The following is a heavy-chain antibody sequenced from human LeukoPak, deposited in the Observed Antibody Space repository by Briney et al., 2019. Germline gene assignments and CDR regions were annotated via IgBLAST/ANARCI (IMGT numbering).Heavy chain of an antibody. CDR3: TRDSQDSYVYYMVV. J-gene: IGHJ6*03. Sequence: GGSLRLSCAVSGFTFSRYWMSWVRQAPGKGLEWVANINKDGSVKYYVDSVKGRFTISRDSAKNSLYLQMNSLRAEDTAVYYCTRDSQDSYVYYMVVWGKGTTVTVSS. CDR2: INKDGSVK. V-gene: IGHV3-7*01. CDR1: GFTFSRYW. D-gene: IGHD3-10*02.